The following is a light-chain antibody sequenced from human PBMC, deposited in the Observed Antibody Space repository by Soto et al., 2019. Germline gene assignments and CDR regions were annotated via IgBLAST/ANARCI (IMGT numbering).Light chain of an antibody. V-gene: IGKV1-9*01. CDR1: QALSNY. CDR3: QQLSRYPLT. Sequence: DIQLTQSPSVLSASVGDTVTITCRASQALSNYLAWYQQKPGKAPGLLIYSASTLQSGVPSRFSGSGSETEFSLTIRALQPEDFATYYCQQLSRYPLTFGGGTKVDI. CDR2: SAS. J-gene: IGKJ4*01.